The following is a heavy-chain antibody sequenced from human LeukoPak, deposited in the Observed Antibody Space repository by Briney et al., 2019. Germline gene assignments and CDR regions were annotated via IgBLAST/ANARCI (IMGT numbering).Heavy chain of an antibody. CDR1: GFTFSYYS. CDR3: ARDLGYSAYPKDWHYFDY. J-gene: IGHJ4*02. D-gene: IGHD5-12*01. Sequence: GGSLRLSCAASGFTFSYYSMAWVRQAPGKGLEWVSSISGSSSYVHYADSLKGRFTISRDNAKDSLYLQMNSLRAEDTAVYYCARDLGYSAYPKDWHYFDYWGQGTLVTVSS. CDR2: ISGSSSYV. V-gene: IGHV3-21*04.